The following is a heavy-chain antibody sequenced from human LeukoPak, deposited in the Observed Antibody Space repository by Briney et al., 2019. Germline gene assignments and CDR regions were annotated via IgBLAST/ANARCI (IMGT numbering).Heavy chain of an antibody. D-gene: IGHD6-13*01. V-gene: IGHV3-23*01. J-gene: IGHJ6*04. Sequence: GGSLRLSCAASGFTFSSYEMNWVRQAPGKGLEWVSAISGSGGSTYYADSVKGRFTISRDNSKNTLYLQMNSLRAEDTAVYYCAKDRTAAAAHYGMDVWGKGTTVTVSS. CDR2: ISGSGGST. CDR1: GFTFSSYE. CDR3: AKDRTAAAAHYGMDV.